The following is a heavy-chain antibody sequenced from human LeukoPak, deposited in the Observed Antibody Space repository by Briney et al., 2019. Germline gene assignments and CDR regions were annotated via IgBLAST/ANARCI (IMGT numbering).Heavy chain of an antibody. CDR3: VPRPTVTIDY. Sequence: PGGSLRLSCAASGFTLSSYAMTWVRQAPGKGLEWVSTISGSGGSTNYADSVKGRFTISRDNSQNTLYLQMNSLRAEDTAVYYCVPRPTVTIDYWGQGTLVTVSS. J-gene: IGHJ4*02. D-gene: IGHD4-17*01. CDR1: GFTLSSYA. CDR2: ISGSGGST. V-gene: IGHV3-23*01.